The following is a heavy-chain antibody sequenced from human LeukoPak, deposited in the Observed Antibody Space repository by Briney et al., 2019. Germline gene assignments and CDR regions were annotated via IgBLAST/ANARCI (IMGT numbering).Heavy chain of an antibody. Sequence: PGGSLRLSCAASGFTFSSYEMHWVRQAPGKGLEWVSYISSSGSTIYYADSVKGRFSISRDNSKNTLYLQVNSLRADDTAVYYCANSGLNRFEYWGQGALVTVSS. D-gene: IGHD2-15*01. CDR2: ISSSGSTI. V-gene: IGHV3-48*03. CDR1: GFTFSSYE. J-gene: IGHJ4*02. CDR3: ANSGLNRFEY.